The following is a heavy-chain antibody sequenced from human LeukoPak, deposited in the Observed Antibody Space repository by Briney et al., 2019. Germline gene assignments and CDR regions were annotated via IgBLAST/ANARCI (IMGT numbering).Heavy chain of an antibody. CDR2: INAGNGNT. CDR3: ARDHRGFDY. V-gene: IGHV1-3*03. J-gene: IGHJ4*02. Sequence: ASVKVSCKASGYTFTSYAMHWVRQAPGQRLEWMGWINAGNGNTKYSQEFQGRITMTRDTSTSTVYMELSSLRSEDTAVYYCARDHRGFDYWGQGTLVTVSS. CDR1: GYTFTSYA.